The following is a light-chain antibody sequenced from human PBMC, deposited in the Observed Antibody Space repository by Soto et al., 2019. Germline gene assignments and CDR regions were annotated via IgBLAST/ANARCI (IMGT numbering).Light chain of an antibody. J-gene: IGKJ4*01. CDR1: QSISNY. CDR2: AAS. CDR3: QQSYGTPLT. Sequence: DMGMTQSPSSLSASVGDRVTITCRASQSISNYLNWYQHKPGKVPKLLIYAASSLQSGVPPRFSGSGSGTDFTLTINSLQPEEFAAYYCQQSYGTPLTFGGGTKIEIK. V-gene: IGKV1-39*01.